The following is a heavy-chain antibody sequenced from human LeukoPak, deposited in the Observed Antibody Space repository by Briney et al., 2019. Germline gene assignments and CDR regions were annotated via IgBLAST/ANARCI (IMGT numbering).Heavy chain of an antibody. CDR2: ISHTSEST. V-gene: IGHV3-48*01. CDR1: GFTFNSYS. Sequence: GGSLRLSCAASGFTFNSYSMSWVRQAPGKGLEWVSYISHTSESTYYADSVRGRFSISRDDAKSSLYLQMNSLRAEDTAVYYCARDLWFRGYDAFDIWGQGTMVTVSS. D-gene: IGHD3-10*01. J-gene: IGHJ3*02. CDR3: ARDLWFRGYDAFDI.